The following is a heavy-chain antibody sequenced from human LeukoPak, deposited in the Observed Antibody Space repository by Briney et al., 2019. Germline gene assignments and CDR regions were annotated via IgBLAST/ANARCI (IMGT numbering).Heavy chain of an antibody. CDR1: RGSTSNYY. CDR3: ANSRRWLQCPPFDY. CDR2: IYSSGNT. D-gene: IGHD5-24*01. J-gene: IGHJ4*02. V-gene: IGHV4-59*01. Sequence: SETLSLTCTVSRGSTSNYYWSWIRQPPGKGLEWIGYIYSSGNTKYNPSLKSRVTISIDTSKNQISLNLTSVTAADTAVYYCANSRRWLQCPPFDYWGQGTLVTVSS.